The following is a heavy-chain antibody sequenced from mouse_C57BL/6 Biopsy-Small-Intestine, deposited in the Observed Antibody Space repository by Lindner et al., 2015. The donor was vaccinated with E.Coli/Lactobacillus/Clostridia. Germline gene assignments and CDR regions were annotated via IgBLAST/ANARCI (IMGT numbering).Heavy chain of an antibody. V-gene: IGHV1-81*01. CDR3: ARAPHYYDSYFNY. D-gene: IGHD2-3*01. J-gene: IGHJ4*01. CDR1: GDTFSSYA. Sequence: SVKVSCKASGDTFSSYAFSWVRQAPGQGLEWMGGIIPIFRKTNYAQKFQDRLTITADASTTTVYMELSSLRSEDTAVFYCARAPHYYDSYFNYWGQGTLVTVSS. CDR2: IIPIFRKT.